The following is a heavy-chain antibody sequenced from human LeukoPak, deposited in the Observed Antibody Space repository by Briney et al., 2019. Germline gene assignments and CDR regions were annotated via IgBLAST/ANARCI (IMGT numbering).Heavy chain of an antibody. CDR3: ASFFLGYYPQYYYYYMDV. CDR1: GGTFSSYA. Sequence: SVKVSCKASGGTFSSYAISWVQQAPGQGLEWMRGIIPIFGTANYAQKFQGRVTITADESTSTAYMELSSLRSEDTAVYYCASFFLGYYPQYYYYYMDVWGKGTTVTISS. V-gene: IGHV1-69*13. J-gene: IGHJ6*03. CDR2: IIPIFGTA. D-gene: IGHD3-22*01.